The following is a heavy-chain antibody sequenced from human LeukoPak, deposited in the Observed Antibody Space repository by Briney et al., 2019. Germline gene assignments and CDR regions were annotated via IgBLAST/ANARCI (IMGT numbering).Heavy chain of an antibody. J-gene: IGHJ3*02. D-gene: IGHD3-22*01. Sequence: GGSLRLSCAASGFTFSSYSMNWVRQAPGKGLEWVAFIRYDGSNKYYADSVKGRFTISRDNSKNTLYLQMNSLRAEDTAVYYCAKTYYYDSSGLRDIWGQGTMVTVPS. CDR2: IRYDGSNK. V-gene: IGHV3-30*02. CDR1: GFTFSSYS. CDR3: AKTYYYDSSGLRDI.